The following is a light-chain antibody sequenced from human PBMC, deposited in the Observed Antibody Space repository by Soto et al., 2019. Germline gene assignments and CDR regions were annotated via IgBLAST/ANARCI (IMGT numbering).Light chain of an antibody. CDR1: STNVGAGYS. CDR2: ENS. CDR3: RSYERSKTRVV. J-gene: IGLJ2*01. V-gene: IGLV2-14*01. Sequence: QSVLTQPASVSGAPGQRITISCPGTSTNVGAGYSVYWYQQHPGTAPKVITYENSNRPSGVSNPFSGSKSGTSASLAITGLQAEDGADYYSRSYERSKTRVVFGAGTQLTVL.